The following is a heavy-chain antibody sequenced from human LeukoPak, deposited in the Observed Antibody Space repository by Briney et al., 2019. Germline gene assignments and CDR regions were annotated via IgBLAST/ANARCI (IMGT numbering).Heavy chain of an antibody. Sequence: PGGSLRLSCAASGFTFSSYGMHWVRQAPGKGLEWVAVIWYDGSNKYYADSVKGRFTISRDNSKNTLYLQMNSLRAEDTAVYYCAKGSSDYDFWSGYYDRAGWFDPWGQGTLVTVSS. CDR1: GFTFSSYG. V-gene: IGHV3-33*06. CDR2: IWYDGSNK. J-gene: IGHJ5*02. CDR3: AKGSSDYDFWSGYYDRAGWFDP. D-gene: IGHD3-3*01.